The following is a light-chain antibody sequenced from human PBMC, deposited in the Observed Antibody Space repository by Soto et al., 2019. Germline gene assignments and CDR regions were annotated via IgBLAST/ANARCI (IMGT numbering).Light chain of an antibody. Sequence: QSVLTQPPSASGTPGQRVTISCSGSSSNIGSNTVNWYQQLPGTAPKLLIYSNNQRPSGVPDRFSGSKSGTSASLAISGLQSEDEADYYCAAWDDSLNGVFDGGTKLTVL. CDR3: AAWDDSLNGV. CDR1: SSNIGSNT. V-gene: IGLV1-44*01. J-gene: IGLJ3*02. CDR2: SNN.